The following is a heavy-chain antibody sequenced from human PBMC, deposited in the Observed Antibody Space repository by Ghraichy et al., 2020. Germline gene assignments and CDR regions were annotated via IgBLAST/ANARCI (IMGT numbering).Heavy chain of an antibody. CDR2: IWYDGSNK. J-gene: IGHJ4*02. CDR3: AREHGDWSFDY. D-gene: IGHD4-17*01. CDR1: GFTFSSYG. Sequence: GGSLRLSCAASGFTFSSYGMHWVRQAPGKGLEWVAIIWYDGSNKYYADSVKGRFTISRDNSKNTLYLQMNSLRAEDTAVYYCAREHGDWSFDYWGQGTLVTVSS. V-gene: IGHV3-33*01.